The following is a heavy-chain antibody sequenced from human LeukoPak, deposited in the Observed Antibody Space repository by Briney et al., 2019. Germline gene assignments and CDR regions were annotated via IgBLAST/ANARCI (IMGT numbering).Heavy chain of an antibody. CDR2: IWYDGSNK. Sequence: GGSLRLSCAASGFTFSSYAMHWVRQAPGKGLEWVAVIWYDGSNKYYADSVKGRFTISRDNSKNTLYLQMNSLRAEDTAVYYCASELKWDHNYWGQGTLVTVSS. CDR3: ASELKWDHNY. J-gene: IGHJ4*02. CDR1: GFTFSSYA. V-gene: IGHV3-33*08. D-gene: IGHD1-26*01.